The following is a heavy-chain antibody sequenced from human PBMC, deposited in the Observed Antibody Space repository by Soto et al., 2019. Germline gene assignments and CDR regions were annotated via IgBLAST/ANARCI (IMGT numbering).Heavy chain of an antibody. CDR2: INNDGSTT. CDR1: GFTFNSYW. V-gene: IGHV3-74*01. D-gene: IGHD2-15*01. J-gene: IGHJ4*02. Sequence: EVQLAESGGGLVQPGGSLRLSCAASGFTFNSYWMHWVRQVPGKGLVWVSRINNDGSTTTYADSVKGRFTISRDNARNTVYLQMNSLRADDTAVYYCVRGVIAANCFDYWGQGTLVTVSS. CDR3: VRGVIAANCFDY.